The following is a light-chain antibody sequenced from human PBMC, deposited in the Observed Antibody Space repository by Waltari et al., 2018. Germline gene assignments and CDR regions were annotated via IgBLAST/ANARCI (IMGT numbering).Light chain of an antibody. CDR3: QHYVRLPAT. CDR2: GSS. J-gene: IGKJ1*01. Sequence: EIVLTQSPGTLSLLPGERATTSCRASQSVSRSLAWYQQKPGQSPRLLIYGSSSRATGLPDRFIGSGSGTDFSLTINRLEPEDFAVYYFQHYVRLPATFGQGTKVDIK. CDR1: QSVSRS. V-gene: IGKV3-20*01.